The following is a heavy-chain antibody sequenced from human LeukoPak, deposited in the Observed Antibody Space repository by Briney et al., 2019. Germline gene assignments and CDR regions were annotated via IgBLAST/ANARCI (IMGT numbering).Heavy chain of an antibody. CDR1: GFTFSSYG. D-gene: IGHD1-26*01. Sequence: GGSLRLSCAASGFTFSSYGMHWVRQAPGKGREWVAVISYDGSNKYYADSVKGRFPISRDNSKNTLYLQMHSLSAEDTAVYYCAKDGWELRNFFDYWGQGTLVTVSS. J-gene: IGHJ4*02. CDR2: ISYDGSNK. CDR3: AKDGWELRNFFDY. V-gene: IGHV3-30*18.